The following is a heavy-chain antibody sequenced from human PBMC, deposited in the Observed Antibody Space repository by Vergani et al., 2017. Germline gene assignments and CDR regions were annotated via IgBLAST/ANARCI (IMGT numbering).Heavy chain of an antibody. D-gene: IGHD6-13*01. CDR2: IYYSGRT. CDR3: AGDTHSWQRADR. J-gene: IGHJ5*02. Sequence: QVQLQESGPGLVKPSQSLSLTCTVSGGSISGVSYYLSWVRQPAGKGLEWIGRIYYSGRTDYNPSLESRVTISVDTSKSQFSLRLTSVTAADSAIYYCAGDTHSWQRADRWGQGLLVSVSS. V-gene: IGHV4-61*02. CDR1: GGSISGVSYY.